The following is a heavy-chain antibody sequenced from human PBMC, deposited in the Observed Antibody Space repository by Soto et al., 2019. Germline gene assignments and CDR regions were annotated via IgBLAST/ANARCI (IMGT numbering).Heavy chain of an antibody. CDR3: ARGVGSGSYYNQYNWFDP. CDR1: GYTFTNYG. J-gene: IGHJ5*02. Sequence: ASVKVSCKASGYTFTNYGISWVRQAPGQGLEWMGWINVYNGNTKYAQKVQGRVTMTTDTSASTAYMELRSLRSDDTTVYYCARGVGSGSYYNQYNWFDPWGQGTLVTVSS. CDR2: INVYNGNT. V-gene: IGHV1-18*01. D-gene: IGHD3-10*01.